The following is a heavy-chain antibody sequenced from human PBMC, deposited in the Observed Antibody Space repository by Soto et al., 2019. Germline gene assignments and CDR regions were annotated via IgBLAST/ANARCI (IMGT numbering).Heavy chain of an antibody. CDR1: GGSISSGDYS. CDR3: ARVANIVVVPAAMGYFDY. J-gene: IGHJ4*02. Sequence: PSETLSLTCTVSGGSISSGDYSWSWVRQSPGKGLEWIGHIYNSGITYYNPSLKSRVAISIDTSKNQFSLRLSSVTAADTAVYYCARVANIVVVPAAMGYFDYWGQGTLVTV. D-gene: IGHD2-2*01. V-gene: IGHV4-30-4*01. CDR2: IYNSGIT.